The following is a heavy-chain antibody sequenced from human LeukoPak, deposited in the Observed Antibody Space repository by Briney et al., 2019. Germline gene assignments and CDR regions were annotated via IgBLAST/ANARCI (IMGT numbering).Heavy chain of an antibody. D-gene: IGHD6-19*01. Sequence: GGSLRLSCAASGFTFSKFTMNWVRQAPGKGLEWVSAIYGSGGSEYADSVKGRFTISRDNSKNTVYLQMNSLRAEDTALYYCAKVGSGWYIGDYFDYWGQGTLVTVSS. V-gene: IGHV3-23*01. CDR1: GFTFSKFT. CDR3: AKVGSGWYIGDYFDY. CDR2: IYGSGGSE. J-gene: IGHJ4*02.